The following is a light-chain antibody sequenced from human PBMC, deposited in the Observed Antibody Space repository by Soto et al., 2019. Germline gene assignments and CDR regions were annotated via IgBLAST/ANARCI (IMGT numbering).Light chain of an antibody. CDR3: QQRSNWPPN. Sequence: EIVLTQSPGTLSLSPGEIATLSCSASQSVSSSYLAWYQQKPGQAPRLLIYGASSRATGIPDRFSGSGSGTDFTLTISSLEPEDFAVYYCQQRSNWPPNFGQGTRLEIK. J-gene: IGKJ5*01. CDR1: QSVSSSY. CDR2: GAS. V-gene: IGKV3D-20*02.